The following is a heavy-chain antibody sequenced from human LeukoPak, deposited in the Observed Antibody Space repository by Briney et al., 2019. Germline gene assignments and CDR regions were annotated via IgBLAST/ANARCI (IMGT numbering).Heavy chain of an antibody. D-gene: IGHD1-26*01. CDR3: ARGGSYVHY. V-gene: IGHV3-48*03. Sequence: PGGSLRLSCAPSGLTISRDSMHWARQAPGKGLEWVSYINSGGSAIYYADSVKGRFTISRDNAKNSLYLQMNSLRADDTAVYYCARGGSYVHYWGQGTLVTVSS. CDR1: GLTISRDS. J-gene: IGHJ4*02. CDR2: INSGGSAI.